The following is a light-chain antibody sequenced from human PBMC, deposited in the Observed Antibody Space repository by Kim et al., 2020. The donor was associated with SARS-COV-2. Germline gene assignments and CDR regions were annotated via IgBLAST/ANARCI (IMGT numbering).Light chain of an antibody. CDR3: GTWDSSLSAAV. CDR1: SPNMGNTY. J-gene: IGLJ7*01. CDR2: DNN. Sequence: QKVTRSRSGTSPNMGNTYISWYQQLPGTAPKLLIYDNNERPSGIPDRFSGSKSGTSATLGITGLQTGDEGDYYCGTWDSSLSAAVFGGGTQLTVL. V-gene: IGLV1-51*01.